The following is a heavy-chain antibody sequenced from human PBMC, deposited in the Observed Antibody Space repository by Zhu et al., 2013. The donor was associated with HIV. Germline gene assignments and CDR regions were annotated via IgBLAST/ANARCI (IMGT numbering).Heavy chain of an antibody. CDR1: GDTFTDYY. V-gene: IGHV1-2*02. D-gene: IGHD3-10*01. Sequence: QMQLVQSGAEVKKPGASVKVSCKASGDTFTDYYMHWVRQAPGQGLEWMGWIDPNSGGTKYAQKFLGRVTMTRDTSISTAYMGLSRLKSDDTAVYYCARDRGGFDKTWDDDAFDIWGQGTLVTVSS. CDR3: ARDRGGFDKTWDDDAFDI. J-gene: IGHJ3*02. CDR2: IDPNSGGT.